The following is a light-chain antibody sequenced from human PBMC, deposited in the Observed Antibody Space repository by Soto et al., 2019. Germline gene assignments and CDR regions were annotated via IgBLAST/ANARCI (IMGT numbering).Light chain of an antibody. Sequence: QSVLTQPPSASGSPGQSGTISCTGTSSDVGVYNYVSWYQQHPGKAPKLMIYEVSKRPSGVPDRFSGSKSGNTASLTVSGLQAEDEADYYCSSYAGSILFGGGTKVTVL. CDR3: SSYAGSIL. CDR2: EVS. J-gene: IGLJ2*01. V-gene: IGLV2-8*01. CDR1: SSDVGVYNY.